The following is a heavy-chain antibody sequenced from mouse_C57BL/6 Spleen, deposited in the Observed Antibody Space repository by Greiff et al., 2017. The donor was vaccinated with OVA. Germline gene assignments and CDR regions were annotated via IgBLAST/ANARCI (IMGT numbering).Heavy chain of an antibody. CDR1: GFTFSDYG. J-gene: IGHJ2*01. CDR2: ISSGSSTI. D-gene: IGHD4-1*01. Sequence: EVKLVESGGGLVKPGGSLKLSCAASGFTFSDYGMHWVRQAPEKGLEWVAYISSGSSTIYYADTVKGRFTISRDNAKNTLFLQMTSLRSEDTAMYYCARGPFHWSYFDYWGQGTTLTVSS. CDR3: ARGPFHWSYFDY. V-gene: IGHV5-17*01.